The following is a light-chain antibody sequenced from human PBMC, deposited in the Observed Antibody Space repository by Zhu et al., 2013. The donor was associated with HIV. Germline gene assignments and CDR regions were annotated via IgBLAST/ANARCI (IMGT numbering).Light chain of an antibody. CDR1: HSLEYRDGDTY. Sequence: DVVMTQFPDSLPVTLGQSASLSCRSSHSLEYRDGDTYLTWFQQRPGQSPRRLIYKVSNRDSGVPDRFSGSGSGTDFTLEISRVEAEDVAIYYCMQGSHWPLTFGGGTRVEI. J-gene: IGKJ4*01. CDR3: MQGSHWPLT. V-gene: IGKV2-30*01. CDR2: KVS.